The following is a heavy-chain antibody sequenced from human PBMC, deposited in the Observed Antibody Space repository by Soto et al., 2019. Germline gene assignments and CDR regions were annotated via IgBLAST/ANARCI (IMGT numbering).Heavy chain of an antibody. Sequence: GESLKISCKGSGYSFTSYWIGWVRQMPGKGLEWMGIIYPGDSDTSFSPSFQGHVTISVDKSISTAYLQWSSLKASDTAIYYCARLTTVGGPEDDSWGQGTLVTVSS. D-gene: IGHD1-1*01. V-gene: IGHV5-51*01. CDR3: ARLTTVGGPEDDS. J-gene: IGHJ4*02. CDR1: GYSFTSYW. CDR2: IYPGDSDT.